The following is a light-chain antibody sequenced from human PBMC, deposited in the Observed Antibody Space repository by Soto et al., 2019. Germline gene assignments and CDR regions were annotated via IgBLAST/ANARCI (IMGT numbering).Light chain of an antibody. CDR3: QNCKCAVFT. CDR1: QDISNY. CDR2: GAT. J-gene: IGKJ3*01. V-gene: IGKV1-27*01. Sequence: DIQMTQSPSSLSASVGDRVTITCRASQDISNYLAWYQQRPGKVPKLLIYGATTLQPGVPSRFGGSGSGTDFTLTLSSLQPKDVATYYCQNCKCAVFTFGPGTKVDIK.